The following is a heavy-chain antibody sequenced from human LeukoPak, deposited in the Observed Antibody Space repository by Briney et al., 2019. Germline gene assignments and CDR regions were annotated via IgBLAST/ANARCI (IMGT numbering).Heavy chain of an antibody. D-gene: IGHD2-2*01. J-gene: IGHJ5*02. CDR2: ISGDDART. V-gene: IGHV1-18*01. Sequence: ASVKVSCKASGYTFSDYGISWVRQAPGQGLEWMGWISGDDARTNYAQKVKGRATVTTDTSTSTVYLELRSLRSDDTAVYYCARDESGIPAVLRGWFDPWGQGTLVTVSS. CDR3: ARDESGIPAVLRGWFDP. CDR1: GYTFSDYG.